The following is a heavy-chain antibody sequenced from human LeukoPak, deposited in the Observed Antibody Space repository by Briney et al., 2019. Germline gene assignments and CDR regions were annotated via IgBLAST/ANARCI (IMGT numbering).Heavy chain of an antibody. CDR1: GGSISSGSYY. V-gene: IGHV4-61*02. Sequence: SETLSLTCTVSGGSISSGSYYWSWIRQPAGKGLEWIGRIYTSGSTNYNPSLKSRVTISVDTSKNQFSLKLSSVTAAGTAVYYCARGGAAAGDFDYWGQGTLVTVSS. CDR2: IYTSGST. D-gene: IGHD6-13*01. J-gene: IGHJ4*02. CDR3: ARGGAAAGDFDY.